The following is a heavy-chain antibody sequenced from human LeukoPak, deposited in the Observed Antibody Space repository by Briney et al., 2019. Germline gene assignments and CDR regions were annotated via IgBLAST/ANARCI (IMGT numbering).Heavy chain of an antibody. J-gene: IGHJ3*02. D-gene: IGHD4-17*01. CDR1: GFTFSSYG. CDR2: ISDDGSNK. Sequence: PGGSLRLSCAASGFTFSSYGMHWVRQAPGKGLEWVAVISDDGSNKYYADSVKGRFTISRDNSKNTLYLQMNSLRAEDTAVYYCARGMATVTTASAFDIWGQGTMVTVSS. CDR3: ARGMATVTTASAFDI. V-gene: IGHV3-30*03.